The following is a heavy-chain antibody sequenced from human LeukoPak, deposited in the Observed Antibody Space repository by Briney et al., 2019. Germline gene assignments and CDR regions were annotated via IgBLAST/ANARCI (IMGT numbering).Heavy chain of an antibody. CDR2: ISGSGTTT. CDR3: ARDQLDFLNFDAFDI. V-gene: IGHV3-23*01. J-gene: IGHJ3*02. CDR1: GFIFNNYN. D-gene: IGHD2/OR15-2a*01. Sequence: PGGSLRLSCAASGFIFNNYNMNWVRQAPGKGLEWVSGISGSGTTTYYADSVKGRFTISRDNSKNTLYLQMNSLRVEDTAVYYCARDQLDFLNFDAFDIWGQGTKVTVSS.